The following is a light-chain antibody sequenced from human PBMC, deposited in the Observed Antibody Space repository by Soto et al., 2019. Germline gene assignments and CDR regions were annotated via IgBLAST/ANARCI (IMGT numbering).Light chain of an antibody. Sequence: QSALTQPPSASGSPGQSVTISCTGTSSDVGGYNYVSWYQQHPGKAPKLMIYEVSKRPSGVPDRISGSKVGNTASLTVSGLQAEDEAAYYCSSYAGSNNMGVFGGGTTLTVL. V-gene: IGLV2-8*01. CDR1: SSDVGGYNY. CDR3: SSYAGSNNMGV. CDR2: EVS. J-gene: IGLJ2*01.